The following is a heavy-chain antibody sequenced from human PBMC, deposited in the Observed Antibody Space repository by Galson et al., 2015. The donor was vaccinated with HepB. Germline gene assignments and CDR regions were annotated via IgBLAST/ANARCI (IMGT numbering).Heavy chain of an antibody. CDR2: IWYDGSNK. J-gene: IGHJ4*02. V-gene: IGHV3-33*01. CDR1: GFTFSSYG. D-gene: IGHD6-19*01. CDR3: ARDYSSGWSGGYFDY. Sequence: SLRLSCAASGFTFSSYGMHWVRQAPGKGLEWVAVIWYDGSNKYYADSVKGRFTISRDNSKNTLYLQMNSLRAEDTAVYYCARDYSSGWSGGYFDYWGQGTLVTVSS.